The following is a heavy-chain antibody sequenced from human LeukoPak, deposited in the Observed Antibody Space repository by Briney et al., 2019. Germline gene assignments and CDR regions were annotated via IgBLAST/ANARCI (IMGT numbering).Heavy chain of an antibody. CDR2: IYTSGST. CDR3: AREETIYDILTGYLNWFDP. V-gene: IGHV4-4*07. Sequence: SETLSLTCTVSGVSISSYYWSWIRQPAGKGLEWIGRIYTSGSTNYNPSLKSRVTMSVDTSKNQFSLKLSSVTAADTAVYYCAREETIYDILTGYLNWFDPWGQGTMVTVSS. CDR1: GVSISSYY. J-gene: IGHJ5*02. D-gene: IGHD3-9*01.